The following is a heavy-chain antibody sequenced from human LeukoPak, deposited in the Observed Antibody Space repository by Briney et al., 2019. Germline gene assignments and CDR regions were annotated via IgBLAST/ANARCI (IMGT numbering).Heavy chain of an antibody. V-gene: IGHV4-34*01. CDR1: GGSFSGYY. CDR2: INHSGST. J-gene: IGHJ4*02. D-gene: IGHD6-13*01. Sequence: PSETLSLTCAVYGGSFSGYYWSWIRQPPGKGLGWIGEINHSGSTNYNPSLKSRVTISVDTSKNQFSLKLSSVTAADTAVYYCARCDRSSSSWTYWGQGTLVTVSS. CDR3: ARCDRSSSSWTY.